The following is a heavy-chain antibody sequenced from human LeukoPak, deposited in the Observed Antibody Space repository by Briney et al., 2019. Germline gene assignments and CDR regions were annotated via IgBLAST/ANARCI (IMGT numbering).Heavy chain of an antibody. D-gene: IGHD4/OR15-4a*01. CDR2: ISAYNGNT. Sequence: ASVKVSCKTSGYIFTSYGINWVRQAPGQGLEWMGWISAYNGNTNYAQKFQGRVTMTTDTSTSTAYMELRSLRSDDTAVYYCARGNSLTWFDPWGQGTLVTVSS. CDR3: ARGNSLTWFDP. V-gene: IGHV1-18*01. CDR1: GYIFTSYG. J-gene: IGHJ5*02.